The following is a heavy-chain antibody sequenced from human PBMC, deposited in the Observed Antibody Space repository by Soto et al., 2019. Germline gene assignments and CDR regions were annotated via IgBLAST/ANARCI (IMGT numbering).Heavy chain of an antibody. CDR1: GFSFSYFG. V-gene: IGHV3-33*01. Sequence: QVHLVQSGGGVVQPGRSLSLSCATSGFSFSYFGMHWVRQAPGKGMEWVADIGHDGTYKKYGDSVRGRFTVTRDNSKNPLYLEMNSLRDEDTAIYYCARDFRVGKYSDNWGQGTLVTVSS. J-gene: IGHJ4*02. CDR3: ARDFRVGKYSDN. D-gene: IGHD3-3*01. CDR2: IGHDGTYK.